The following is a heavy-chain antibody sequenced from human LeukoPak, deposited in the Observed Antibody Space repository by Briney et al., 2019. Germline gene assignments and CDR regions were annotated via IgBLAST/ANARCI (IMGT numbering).Heavy chain of an antibody. V-gene: IGHV3-23*01. D-gene: IGHD3-10*01. Sequence: GGSLRLSCAASGFTFSSYAMSWVRQAPGKGLEWVSAISGSGGSTYYADSVKGRFTISRDNSKNTLYLQMNSLRAEDTAVYYCARDLGGSGSYYDYYFDYWGQGTLVTVSS. CDR3: ARDLGGSGSYYDYYFDY. J-gene: IGHJ4*02. CDR1: GFTFSSYA. CDR2: ISGSGGST.